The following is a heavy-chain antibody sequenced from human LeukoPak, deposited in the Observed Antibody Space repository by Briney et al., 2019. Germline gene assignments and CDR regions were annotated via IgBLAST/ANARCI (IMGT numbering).Heavy chain of an antibody. J-gene: IGHJ4*02. V-gene: IGHV3-23*01. CDR3: AKGGKWGVTPFDY. Sequence: PGGSLRLSCAASGFTFTSYSMNWVRQAPGKGLEWVSTISGGGGSTYYADSVKGRFTISRDNSENTLYLQVNSLRAEDTAVYYCAKGGKWGVTPFDYWGQGTLVTVSS. CDR1: GFTFTSYS. CDR2: ISGGGGST. D-gene: IGHD1-26*01.